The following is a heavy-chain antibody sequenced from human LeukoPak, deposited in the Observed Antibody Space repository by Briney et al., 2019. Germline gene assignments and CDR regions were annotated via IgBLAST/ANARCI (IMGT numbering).Heavy chain of an antibody. CDR1: GFTFSSYS. CDR2: ISSSSSYI. J-gene: IGHJ4*02. CDR3: ARVGYWSSTSCYDGYDY. D-gene: IGHD2-2*01. Sequence: GGSLRLSCAASGFTFSSYSMNWARQAPGKGLEWVSSISSSSSYIYYADSVKGRFTISRDNAKNSLYLQMNSLRAEDTAVYYCARVGYWSSTSCYDGYDYWGQGTLVTVSS. V-gene: IGHV3-21*01.